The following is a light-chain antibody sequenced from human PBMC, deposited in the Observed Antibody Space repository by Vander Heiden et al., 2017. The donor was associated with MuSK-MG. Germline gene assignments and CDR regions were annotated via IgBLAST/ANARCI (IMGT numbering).Light chain of an antibody. CDR2: AAS. V-gene: IGKV1-6*01. Sequence: AIQMTQSPSSLSASVGDRVTITCRASQGIRNDLGWYQQKPGKAPKLLIYAASSLQRGVQSRFSGSGSGTDFTLTISSRQPEDFAPYYCLQDYYDPRMYTFGQATKLELK. CDR3: LQDYYDPRMYT. J-gene: IGKJ2*01. CDR1: QGIRND.